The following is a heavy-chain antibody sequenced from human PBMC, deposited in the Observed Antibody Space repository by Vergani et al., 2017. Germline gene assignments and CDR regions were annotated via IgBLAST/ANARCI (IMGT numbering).Heavy chain of an antibody. J-gene: IGHJ4*02. CDR1: GGSITSGSFY. D-gene: IGHD3-10*01. V-gene: IGHV4-61*02. CDR2: IHSSGTT. CDR3: VRRNNVVRETDYFDY. Sequence: QVQLHESSPGLVKPSQTLSLTCTVSGGSITSGSFYWSWIRQPAGKGLEWIGRIHSSGTTNYNPSLNGRVTIFVDKSKNHFSLSLSSVTAADTAVYYCVRRNNVVRETDYFDYWGQGILVTVSS.